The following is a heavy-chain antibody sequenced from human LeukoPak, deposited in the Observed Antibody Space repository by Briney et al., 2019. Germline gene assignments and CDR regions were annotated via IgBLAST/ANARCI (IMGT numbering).Heavy chain of an antibody. J-gene: IGHJ4*02. CDR3: GSKREDF. D-gene: IGHD2-8*01. V-gene: IGHV1-69*04. CDR1: GGTFSNSA. CDR2: IIPSVGLI. Sequence: SVKVSCKASGGTFSNSALSWVRQAPGQGLEWLGRIIPSVGLIHYAQKFQGRGTISADETTTTAFLELTSLRSVYFCTRGLGSKREDFWGQGTLVTVSS.